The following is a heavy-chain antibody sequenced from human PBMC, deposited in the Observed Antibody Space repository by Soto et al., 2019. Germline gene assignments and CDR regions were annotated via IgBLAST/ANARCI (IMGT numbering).Heavy chain of an antibody. V-gene: IGHV3-30*18. CDR3: ANYGGYSYGFHY. D-gene: IGHD5-18*01. Sequence: QVQLVESGGGVVQPGRSLRLSCAASGFTFSSYGMHWVRQAPGKGLEWVAVISYDGSNKYYADSVKGRFTISRDNSKNMLYLQMNSLRAEDTAVYYCANYGGYSYGFHYWGQGTLVTVSS. J-gene: IGHJ4*02. CDR2: ISYDGSNK. CDR1: GFTFSSYG.